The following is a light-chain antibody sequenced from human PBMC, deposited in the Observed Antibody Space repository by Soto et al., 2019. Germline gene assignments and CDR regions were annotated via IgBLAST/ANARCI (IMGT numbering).Light chain of an antibody. CDR2: GAS. CDR1: QSVSSSY. J-gene: IGKJ3*01. Sequence: EIVLTQSPGTLSLSPGERATLSCRARQSVSSSYLAWYQQKPGQAPRLLIYGASSRATGIPDRFSGSGSVTDFTLTISRLEPEDFAVSYCQQYGSSPFTFGPGTKVDIK. V-gene: IGKV3-20*01. CDR3: QQYGSSPFT.